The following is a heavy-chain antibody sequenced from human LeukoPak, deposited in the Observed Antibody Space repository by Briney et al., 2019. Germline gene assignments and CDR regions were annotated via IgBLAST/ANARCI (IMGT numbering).Heavy chain of an antibody. J-gene: IGHJ4*02. D-gene: IGHD3-22*01. CDR2: IIPILGTA. Sequence: SVKVSCKASGGTFSSYAISWVRQAPGQGLEWMGGIIPILGTASDAQKFQGRVTMTRDTSTSTVYMELSSLRSEDTAVYYCARDPPTGDSSGYYPAGGFDYWGQGTLVTVSS. V-gene: IGHV1-69*05. CDR3: ARDPPTGDSSGYYPAGGFDY. CDR1: GGTFSSYA.